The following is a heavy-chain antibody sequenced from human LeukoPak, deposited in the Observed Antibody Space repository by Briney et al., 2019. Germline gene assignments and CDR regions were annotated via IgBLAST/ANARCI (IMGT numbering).Heavy chain of an antibody. V-gene: IGHV4-38-2*01. Sequence: SETLSLTCDVSGYSIRSGYYWGWIRQPPGKGLEWIGSIYHSGSTYYNLSLKSRVTISVDTSKNQFSLKLSSVTAADTAVYYCAGIIVGATSYDYWGQGTLVTVSS. D-gene: IGHD1-26*01. CDR3: AGIIVGATSYDY. J-gene: IGHJ4*02. CDR1: GYSIRSGYY. CDR2: IYHSGST.